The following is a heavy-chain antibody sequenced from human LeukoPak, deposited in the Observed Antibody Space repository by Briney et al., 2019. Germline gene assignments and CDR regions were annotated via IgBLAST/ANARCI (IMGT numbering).Heavy chain of an antibody. CDR3: AREWFGELLPDY. Sequence: GGSLRLSCVVSGITLSNYGMSWVRQAPGKGLEWVSGISESGGGTNYADSVKGRFSISRDNSKNTLYLQMNSLRAEDTAVYYCAREWFGELLPDYWGQGTLVTVSS. V-gene: IGHV3-23*01. J-gene: IGHJ4*02. D-gene: IGHD3-10*01. CDR2: ISESGGGT. CDR1: GITLSNYG.